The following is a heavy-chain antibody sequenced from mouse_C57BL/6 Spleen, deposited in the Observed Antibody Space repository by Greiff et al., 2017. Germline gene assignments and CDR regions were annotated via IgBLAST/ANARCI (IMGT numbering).Heavy chain of an antibody. CDR2: ISYDGSN. CDR1: GYSITSGYY. CDR3: AKGYYRNFDY. Sequence: VQLKESGPGLVKPSQSLSLTCSVTGYSITSGYYWNWIRQFPGNKLEWMGYISYDGSNNYNPSLKNRISITRDTSNNQFFLKLNSVTTEDTATYCCAKGYYRNFDYWGQGTTLTVSS. V-gene: IGHV3-6*01. J-gene: IGHJ2*01. D-gene: IGHD2-14*01.